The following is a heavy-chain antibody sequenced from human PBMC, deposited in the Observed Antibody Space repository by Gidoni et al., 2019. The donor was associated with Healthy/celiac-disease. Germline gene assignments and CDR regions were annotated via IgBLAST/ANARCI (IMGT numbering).Heavy chain of an antibody. CDR3: ARIAAAGTFYYYYYMDV. V-gene: IGHV3-74*01. CDR2: INSDGSST. D-gene: IGHD6-13*01. Sequence: EVQLVESGGGLVQPGCSLRLYCAASGFTFSSYWMHWVRQAPGKGLVWVSRINSDGSSTSYADSGKGRFTISRDNAKNTLYLQMNSLRAEDTAVYYCARIAAAGTFYYYYYMDVWGKGTTVTVSS. CDR1: GFTFSSYW. J-gene: IGHJ6*03.